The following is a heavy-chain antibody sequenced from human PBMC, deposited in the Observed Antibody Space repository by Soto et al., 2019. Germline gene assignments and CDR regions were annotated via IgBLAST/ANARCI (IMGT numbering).Heavy chain of an antibody. J-gene: IGHJ6*02. V-gene: IGHV1-18*01. Sequence: ASVKVSCKASGYTFTSFSFSWVRQAPGQGLEWVGMISAYNGNTNYAERLQGRVTMTTDTATSTAYMELRSLRSDDTAVYYCARSIAVAGYGMDVWGQGTTVTVSS. D-gene: IGHD6-19*01. CDR2: ISAYNGNT. CDR3: ARSIAVAGYGMDV. CDR1: GYTFTSFS.